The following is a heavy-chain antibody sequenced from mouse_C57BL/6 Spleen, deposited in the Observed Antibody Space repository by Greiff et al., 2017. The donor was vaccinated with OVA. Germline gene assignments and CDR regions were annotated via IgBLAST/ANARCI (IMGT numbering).Heavy chain of an antibody. Sequence: EVQLQQSGAELVRPGASVKLSCTASGFNIKDDYMHWVKQRPEQGLEWIGWIDPENGDTEYASKFQGKATITADTSSNTAYLQLRSLTSEHTAVSYCTGGLLAYWGQGTLVTVSA. V-gene: IGHV14-4*01. CDR3: TGGLLAY. D-gene: IGHD2-3*01. CDR2: IDPENGDT. CDR1: GFNIKDDY. J-gene: IGHJ3*01.